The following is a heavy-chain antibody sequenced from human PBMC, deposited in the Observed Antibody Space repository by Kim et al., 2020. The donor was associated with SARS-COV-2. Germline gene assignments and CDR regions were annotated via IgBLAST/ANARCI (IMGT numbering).Heavy chain of an antibody. J-gene: IGHJ4*02. D-gene: IGHD6-19*01. CDR1: GYTFTSYA. Sequence: ASVKVSCKASGYTFTSYAMNWVRQAPGQGIEWMGWINTNTGNPTYAQGFTGRFVFSLDTSVSTAYLQISSLKAEDTAVYYCATRIAVAGTPLPHFDYWGQGTLVTVSS. CDR2: INTNTGNP. CDR3: ATRIAVAGTPLPHFDY. V-gene: IGHV7-4-1*02.